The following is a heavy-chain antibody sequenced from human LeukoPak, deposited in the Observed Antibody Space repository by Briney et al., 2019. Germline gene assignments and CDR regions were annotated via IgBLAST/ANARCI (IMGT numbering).Heavy chain of an antibody. D-gene: IGHD2-2*01. Sequence: PGRSLRLSCAASGFTFSSYAIHWVRQAPGTGLEWVAVVSYDGSKKYYADSVKGRFTISRDNSQTTLYLQMNSLRVEDTAVYYCARAYCSGATCYAPDYWGQGTLVTVSS. CDR1: GFTFSSYA. V-gene: IGHV3-30*04. CDR3: ARAYCSGATCYAPDY. J-gene: IGHJ4*02. CDR2: VSYDGSKK.